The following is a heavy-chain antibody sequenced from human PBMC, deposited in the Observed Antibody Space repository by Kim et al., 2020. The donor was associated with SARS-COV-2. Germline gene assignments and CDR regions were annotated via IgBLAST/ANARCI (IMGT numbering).Heavy chain of an antibody. CDR3: ARHVMSWEYYYYGMDV. CDR2: IYPGDSDT. Sequence: GESLKISCKGSGYSFTSYWIGWVRQMPGKGLEWMGIIYPGDSDTRYSPSFQGQVTISADKSISTAYLQWSSLKASDTAMYYCARHVMSWEYYYYGMDVWGQGTTVTVSS. J-gene: IGHJ6*02. CDR1: GYSFTSYW. D-gene: IGHD1-26*01. V-gene: IGHV5-51*01.